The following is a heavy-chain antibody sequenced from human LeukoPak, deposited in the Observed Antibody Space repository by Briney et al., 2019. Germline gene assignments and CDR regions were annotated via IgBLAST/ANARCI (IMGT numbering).Heavy chain of an antibody. CDR1: GLTFSTYW. V-gene: IGHV3-74*01. CDR2: ISSDASIT. CDR3: ATYSTKNAREFES. J-gene: IGHJ5*01. D-gene: IGHD2/OR15-2a*01. Sequence: GGSLRLSCAASGLTFSTYWMHWVRQDPGKGLVWVSRISSDASITSYADPVKGRFTISRDNAKNSLYLQMNSLRAEDTAVYYCATYSTKNAREFESWGQGTLVTVSS.